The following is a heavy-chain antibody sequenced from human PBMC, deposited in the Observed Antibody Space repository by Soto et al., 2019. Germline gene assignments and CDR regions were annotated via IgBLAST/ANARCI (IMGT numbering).Heavy chain of an antibody. V-gene: IGHV4-34*01. J-gene: IGHJ4*02. Sequence: QVQLQQWGAGLLKPSETLSLTCAVYGGSFSGYYWSWIRQPPGKGLEWIGEINHSGSTNYNPSLKSRVTISVDTSKNQFSLKLSSVTAADTAVYYCARETYCGGDCYSFPDYWGQGTLVTVSS. CDR2: INHSGST. CDR3: ARETYCGGDCYSFPDY. CDR1: GGSFSGYY. D-gene: IGHD2-21*02.